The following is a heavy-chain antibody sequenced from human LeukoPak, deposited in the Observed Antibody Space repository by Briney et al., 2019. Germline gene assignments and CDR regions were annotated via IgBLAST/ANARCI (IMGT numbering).Heavy chain of an antibody. J-gene: IGHJ6*03. V-gene: IGHV4-59*01. CDR2: IYYSGST. CDR1: GGSISRYY. CDR3: ARQPVGATYTPTRSYYYYMDV. Sequence: PSETLSLTCTVSGGSISRYYWSWIRQPPGKGLEWIGYIYYSGSTNYNPSLKSRVTISVDTSKNQFSLKLSSVTAADTAVYYCARQPVGATYTPTRSYYYYMDVWGKGTTVTISS. D-gene: IGHD1-26*01.